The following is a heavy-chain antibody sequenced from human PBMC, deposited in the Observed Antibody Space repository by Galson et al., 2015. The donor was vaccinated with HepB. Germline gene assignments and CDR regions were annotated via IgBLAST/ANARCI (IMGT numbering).Heavy chain of an antibody. V-gene: IGHV3-33*01. CDR1: GFTFSSYG. J-gene: IGHJ4*02. CDR3: ARDRGSSTSPSYYFDY. Sequence: SLRLSCAASGFTFSSYGMHWVRQAPGKGLEWVAVIWYDGSNKYYADSVKGRFTISRDNSKNTLYLQMNSLRAEDTAVYYCARDRGSSTSPSYYFDYWGQGTLVTVSS. D-gene: IGHD2-2*01. CDR2: IWYDGSNK.